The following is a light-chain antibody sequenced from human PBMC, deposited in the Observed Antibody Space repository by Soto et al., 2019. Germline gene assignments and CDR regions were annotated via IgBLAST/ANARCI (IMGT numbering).Light chain of an antibody. V-gene: IGKV3-11*01. CDR3: HQRKRWPRT. CDR1: QTVSSR. CDR2: DSS. Sequence: EIVLTQSPATLSSSPGERATLSCRASQTVSSRLAWYQHKPDQAPSLLIYDSSNRATGIPARFSGSGSGTDFTLTISSLEPEDFAVYYCHQRKRWPRTFGQGNKVDIK. J-gene: IGKJ1*01.